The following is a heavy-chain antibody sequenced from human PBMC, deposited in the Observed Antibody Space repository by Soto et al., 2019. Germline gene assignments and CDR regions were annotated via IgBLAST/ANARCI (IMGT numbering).Heavy chain of an antibody. CDR3: ASSYYSTTGSRWFDP. CDR2: IIPIFGTA. D-gene: IGHD1-1*01. V-gene: IGHV1-69*13. Sequence: SVKVSCKASGGTFSSYAISWVRQAPGQGLEWMGGIIPIFGTANYAQRFQGRVTITADESTSTAYMELSSLRSEDTAVYYCASSYYSTTGSRWFDPWGQGTLVTVSS. J-gene: IGHJ5*02. CDR1: GGTFSSYA.